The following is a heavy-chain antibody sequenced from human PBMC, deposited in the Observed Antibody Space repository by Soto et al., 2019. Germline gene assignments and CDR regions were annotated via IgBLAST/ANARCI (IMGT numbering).Heavy chain of an antibody. Sequence: ETLSRTCTVSGDSVSSASYYWDWIRQPPGQGLEWIGYISYSGSTDYNPTLKGRVTISVDTTKNQFSLKLSSATAAHTAVYYCAKGGYASGGFDSWALGTRVPVSS. CDR2: ISYSGST. D-gene: IGHD6-19*01. CDR3: AKGGYASGGFDS. CDR1: GDSVSSASYY. J-gene: IGHJ4*02. V-gene: IGHV4-61*01.